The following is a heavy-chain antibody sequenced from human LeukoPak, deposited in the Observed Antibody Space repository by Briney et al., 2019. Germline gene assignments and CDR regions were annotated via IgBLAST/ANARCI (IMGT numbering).Heavy chain of an antibody. CDR1: GFTFSSYG. CDR3: AKDSGYSSGWDYFDY. Sequence: GGSLRLSCAASGFTFSSYGMDWVRQAPGKGLEWVAVISYDGSNKYYADSVKGRFTISRDNSKNTLYLQMNSLRAEDTAVYYCAKDSGYSSGWDYFDYWGQGTLVTVSS. CDR2: ISYDGSNK. J-gene: IGHJ4*02. D-gene: IGHD6-19*01. V-gene: IGHV3-30*18.